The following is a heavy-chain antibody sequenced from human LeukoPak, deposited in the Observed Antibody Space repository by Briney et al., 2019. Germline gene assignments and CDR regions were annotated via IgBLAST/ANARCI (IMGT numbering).Heavy chain of an antibody. CDR3: ASRSWFDP. CDR2: ISSSSSYI. J-gene: IGHJ5*02. Sequence: PGGSLRLSCAASGFTFSDYNMRWIRQAPGKGLEWVSSISSSSSYIYYADSVKGRFTISRDNAKNSLYLQMNSLRAEDTAVYYCASRSWFDPWGQGTLVTVSS. V-gene: IGHV3-21*01. CDR1: GFTFSDYN.